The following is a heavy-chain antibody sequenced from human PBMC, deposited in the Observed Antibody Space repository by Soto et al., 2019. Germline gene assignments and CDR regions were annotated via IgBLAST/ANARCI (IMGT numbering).Heavy chain of an antibody. CDR1: GFTFSTYS. CDR2: IYGNGGGT. V-gene: IGHV3-23*01. J-gene: IGHJ1*01. D-gene: IGHD6-19*01. Sequence: VGSLRLSCAGFGFTFSTYSMNWVRQAPGKGLEWVSGIYGNGGGTFYADSVKGRFTISRDNSKNTLYLQMNSLRAEDTAVYYCAKGVPGIAVAGTGYFQHWGQGTLVTVSS. CDR3: AKGVPGIAVAGTGYFQH.